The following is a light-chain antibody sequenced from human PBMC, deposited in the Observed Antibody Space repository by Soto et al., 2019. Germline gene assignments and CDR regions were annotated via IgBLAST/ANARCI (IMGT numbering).Light chain of an antibody. CDR1: QTVSSNY. CDR3: QQYTGPPTT. V-gene: IGKV3-20*01. CDR2: GAS. J-gene: IGKJ5*01. Sequence: EIVMTQSPYTLSVSPGGRATLSCRSSQTVSSNYLAWCQQRPGQAPRLLIYGASTRAAGIPDRFSGSGSGTDFTLTITRLEPEDSAVYFCQQYTGPPTTFGQGTRLEIK.